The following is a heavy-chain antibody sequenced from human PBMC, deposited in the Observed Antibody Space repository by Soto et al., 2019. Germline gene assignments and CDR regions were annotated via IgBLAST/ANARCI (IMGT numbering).Heavy chain of an antibody. CDR1: GGSVSSSNW. V-gene: IGHV4-4*02. Sequence: PSGTLSLACAVSGGSVSSSNWWSWVRQPPGKGLEWIGEIYHSGSTNYNPSLKSRVTISVDKSKNQFSLKLSSVTAADTAVYYCARDRGRALGYYYGMDVWGQGTTVTVSS. CDR2: IYHSGST. CDR3: ARDRGRALGYYYGMDV. D-gene: IGHD3-10*01. J-gene: IGHJ6*02.